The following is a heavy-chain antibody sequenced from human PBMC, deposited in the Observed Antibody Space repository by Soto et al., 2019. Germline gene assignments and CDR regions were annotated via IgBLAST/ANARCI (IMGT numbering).Heavy chain of an antibody. V-gene: IGHV3-23*01. Sequence: GGSLRLSCTASGFNTRFYSMSWVRQTPGKGLEWVAALSRSGGATYYADSARGRFTISRDASKDTLFLQMRNLRAEDTAIYYCSKGEMSTIRNSFDPWGQGTLVTVSS. J-gene: IGHJ5*02. CDR2: LSRSGGAT. CDR3: SKGEMSTIRNSFDP. CDR1: GFNTRFYS. D-gene: IGHD1-1*01.